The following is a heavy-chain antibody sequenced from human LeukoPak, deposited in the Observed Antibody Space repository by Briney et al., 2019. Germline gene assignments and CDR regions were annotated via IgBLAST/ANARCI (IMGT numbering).Heavy chain of an antibody. V-gene: IGHV4-34*01. Sequence: SETLSLTCAVYGGSFSDYYWNWVRQPPGKGLQWIGEIHPSGSTSYNPSLKSRVTISVDTSKKQLSLKLISVTAADTAVYYCTRGPDWSKSGYWGQGTLVTVSS. CDR2: IHPSGST. J-gene: IGHJ4*02. CDR1: GGSFSDYY. CDR3: TRGPDWSKSGY. D-gene: IGHD3-3*01.